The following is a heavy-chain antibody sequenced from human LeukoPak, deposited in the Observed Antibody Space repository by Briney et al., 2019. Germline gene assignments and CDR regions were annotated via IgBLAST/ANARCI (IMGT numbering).Heavy chain of an antibody. CDR2: INWNGGST. V-gene: IGHV3-20*04. Sequence: PGGSLRLSCAASGFTFDDYGMSWVRQAPGKGLEWVSGINWNGGSTGYADSVKGRFTISRDNAKNSLYLQMNSLRAEDTAVYYCARGKVAARQSYYYYYYMDVRGKGTTVTVSS. J-gene: IGHJ6*03. CDR1: GFTFDDYG. CDR3: ARGKVAARQSYYYYYYMDV. D-gene: IGHD6-6*01.